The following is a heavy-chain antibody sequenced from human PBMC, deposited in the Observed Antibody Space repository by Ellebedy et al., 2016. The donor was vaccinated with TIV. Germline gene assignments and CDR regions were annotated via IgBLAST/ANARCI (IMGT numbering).Heavy chain of an antibody. CDR1: GGSVSSGSYY. CDR2: IYYSGST. J-gene: IGHJ3*02. D-gene: IGHD1-26*01. V-gene: IGHV4-61*01. CDR3: ARDHPEWELLPAFDI. Sequence: SETLSLXXTVSGGSVSSGSYYWSWIRQPPGKGLEWIGYIYYSGSTNYNPSLKSRVTISVDTSKNQFSLKLSSVTAADTAVYYCARDHPEWELLPAFDIWGQGTMVTVSS.